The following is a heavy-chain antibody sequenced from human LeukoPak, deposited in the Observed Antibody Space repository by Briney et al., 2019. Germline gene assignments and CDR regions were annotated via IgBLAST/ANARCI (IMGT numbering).Heavy chain of an antibody. CDR3: AGAIGYFDD. D-gene: IGHD2-21*01. CDR1: GSCFSTHA. CDR2: ISYDGSDN. Sequence: PGGSLRLSCAASGSCFSTHAMHWVRQAPGKGLEWMGVISYDGSDNYYVDSVKGRFTISRDNSKNTLYLQMNSLRAEDTAVYYCAGAIGYFDDWGQGTLVTVSS. J-gene: IGHJ4*02. V-gene: IGHV3-30*03.